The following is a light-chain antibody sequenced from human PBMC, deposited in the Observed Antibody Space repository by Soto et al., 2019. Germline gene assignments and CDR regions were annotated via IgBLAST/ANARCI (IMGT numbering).Light chain of an antibody. CDR2: DVT. CDR1: NNDIGVYNF. CDR3: SSYAGSHTF. V-gene: IGLV2-11*01. Sequence: QSALTQPRSVSRSPGQSVTISCTGTNNDIGVYNFVSWYQQHPGKAPKLMIYDVTARPSGVPDRFSGSKSGTTASLTISGLQGEDEADYYCSSYAGSHTFFGGGTKLTVL. J-gene: IGLJ2*01.